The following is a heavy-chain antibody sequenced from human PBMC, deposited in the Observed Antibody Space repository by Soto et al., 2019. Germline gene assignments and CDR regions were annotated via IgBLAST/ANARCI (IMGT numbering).Heavy chain of an antibody. D-gene: IGHD3-10*01. CDR3: ARGVINDAFDI. CDR1: GYTFTSHG. J-gene: IGHJ3*02. CDR2: ISAYKGRT. Sequence: QGQLVQSGAEVKKPGASVKVSCKASGYTFTSHGITWVRQAPGQGLEWMGWISAYKGRTDYAQRVQGRVTMTTNTSTSTADMEFRILRSDDTAVYYCARGVINDAFDIWGQGTMVTVSS. V-gene: IGHV1-18*01.